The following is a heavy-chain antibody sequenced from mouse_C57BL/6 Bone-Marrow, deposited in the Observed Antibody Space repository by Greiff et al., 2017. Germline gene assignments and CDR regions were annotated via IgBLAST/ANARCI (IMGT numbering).Heavy chain of an antibody. V-gene: IGHV1-15*01. D-gene: IGHD1-1*01. CDR3: TRWDYGSSYDYFDY. J-gene: IGHJ2*01. CDR1: GYTFTDYE. Sequence: QVQLQQSGAELVRPGASVTLSCKASGYTFTDYEMHWVKQTPVHGLEWIGAIDPETGGTAYNQKFKGKAILTADKSSSTAYMELRSLTSEDSAVYYSTRWDYGSSYDYFDYGGQGTTLTVSS. CDR2: IDPETGGT.